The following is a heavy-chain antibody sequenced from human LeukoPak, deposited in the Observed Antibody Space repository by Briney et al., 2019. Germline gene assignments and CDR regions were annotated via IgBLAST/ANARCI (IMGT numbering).Heavy chain of an antibody. CDR1: GFTFSDYY. CDR2: ISSSGSTI. J-gene: IGHJ6*02. D-gene: IGHD1-1*01. Sequence: GGSLRLSCAASGFTFSDYYMSWIRQAPGKGLEWVSYISSSGSTIYYADSVKGRFTISRDNAKNSLYLQMNSLRAEDTAVYYCASSWGSGGILEGGYGMDVWGQGTTVTVSS. V-gene: IGHV3-11*01. CDR3: ASSWGSGGILEGGYGMDV.